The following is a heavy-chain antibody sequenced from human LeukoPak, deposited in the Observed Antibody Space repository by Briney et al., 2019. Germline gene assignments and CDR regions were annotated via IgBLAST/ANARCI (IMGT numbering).Heavy chain of an antibody. CDR2: INPSGGST. CDR3: ARDPFRGVLRYFDWLSAGGYFDY. CDR1: GYTFTSYY. V-gene: IGHV1-46*01. Sequence: GASVKVSCKASGYTFTSYYMHWVRQAPGQGLEWMGIINPSGGSTSYAQKFQGRVTMTWDMSTSTVYMELSSLRSEDTAVYYCARDPFRGVLRYFDWLSAGGYFDYWGQGTLVTVSS. J-gene: IGHJ4*02. D-gene: IGHD3-9*01.